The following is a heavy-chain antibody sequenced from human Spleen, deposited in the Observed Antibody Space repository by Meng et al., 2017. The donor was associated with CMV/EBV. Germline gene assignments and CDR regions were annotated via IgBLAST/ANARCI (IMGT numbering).Heavy chain of an antibody. V-gene: IGHV1-2*02. CDR3: ARVGVGLFSGLLAWVDP. D-gene: IGHD1-26*01. CDR1: GYTFTGYY. CDR2: INPNSGDT. J-gene: IGHJ5*02. Sequence: ASVKVSCKASGYTFTGYYMHWVRQAPGQWLEWMGWINPNSGDTNYSQKFQGRVTMTRDKSISTVSLILSALRSDDPATYYCARVGVGLFSGLLAWVDPWGQGTQVTVSS.